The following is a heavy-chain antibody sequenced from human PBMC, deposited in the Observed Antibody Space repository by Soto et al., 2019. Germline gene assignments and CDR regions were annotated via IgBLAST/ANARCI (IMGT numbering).Heavy chain of an antibody. CDR1: GGTFRGNA. V-gene: IGHV1-69*01. J-gene: IGHJ3*02. CDR2: IIPIFGTA. D-gene: IGHD1-26*01. Sequence: QVQRVQSGAEVKKPGSSVKVSCKASGGTFRGNAISWVRQAPGQGLGWMGGIIPIFGTANYAQKFQGRVTITADESTSTAYMELSSLRSEDTAVYYCARAGGSYGGAFDIWGQGTMVTVSS. CDR3: ARAGGSYGGAFDI.